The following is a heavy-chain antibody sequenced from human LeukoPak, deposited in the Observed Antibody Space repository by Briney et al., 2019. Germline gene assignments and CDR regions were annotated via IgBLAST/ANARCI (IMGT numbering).Heavy chain of an antibody. CDR3: TRHDAVPVIGHGMGV. D-gene: IGHD3-16*02. CDR2: IYYTGIT. V-gene: IGHV4-59*08. Sequence: SETLSLTCTVSGGSISSYYWSWIRQPPGKGLEWIGYIYYTGITNYNPSLESRVTISVDTSKNQFSLKLNSVTAADTAVYYCTRHDAVPVIGHGMGVWGQGPTVTVSS. CDR1: GGSISSYY. J-gene: IGHJ6*02.